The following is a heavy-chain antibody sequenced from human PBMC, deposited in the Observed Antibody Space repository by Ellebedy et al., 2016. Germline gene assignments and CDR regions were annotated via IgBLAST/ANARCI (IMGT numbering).Heavy chain of an antibody. CDR1: GFTLGNYA. Sequence: GGSLRLSXAASGFTLGNYALHWVRQAPGEGLEWLALISFDGSVKYYADSVKGRFTISRDNSKNTLYLQLNSLRDEDSAVYFCARGETYYSGSSDYGFEYWGQGTLVTVSS. D-gene: IGHD3-22*01. CDR3: ARGETYYSGSSDYGFEY. V-gene: IGHV3-30*04. CDR2: ISFDGSVK. J-gene: IGHJ4*02.